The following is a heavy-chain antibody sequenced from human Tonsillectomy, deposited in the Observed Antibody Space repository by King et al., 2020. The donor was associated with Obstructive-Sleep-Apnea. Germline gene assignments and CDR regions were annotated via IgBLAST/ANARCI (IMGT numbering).Heavy chain of an antibody. D-gene: IGHD6-13*01. J-gene: IGHJ4*02. CDR1: GFTFSSYW. CDR3: ARDLDGPDSSSWPTSSFDY. CDR2: IKQDGSEK. Sequence: EVQLVESGGGLVQPGGSLRLSCAASGFTFSSYWMSWVRQAPGKGLEWVANIKQDGSEKYYVDSVKGRFTISRDNAKNSLFLQMNSLRAEDTAVYYCARDLDGPDSSSWPTSSFDYWGQGTLVTVSS. V-gene: IGHV3-7*03.